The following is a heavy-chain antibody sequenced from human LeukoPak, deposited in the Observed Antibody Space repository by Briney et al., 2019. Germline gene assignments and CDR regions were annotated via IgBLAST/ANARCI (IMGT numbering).Heavy chain of an antibody. J-gene: IGHJ4*02. V-gene: IGHV3-23*01. Sequence: PGGSLRLSCAASGFSFSSYAVSWVRQAPGKGLEWVSGISDGGSRTYYADSVKGRFTISRDDSKNTLYLQMNSLRAEDTAVYYWAKVQLGIGVDYWGQGTLVTVSS. CDR3: AKVQLGIGVDY. D-gene: IGHD7-27*01. CDR1: GFSFSSYA. CDR2: ISDGGSRT.